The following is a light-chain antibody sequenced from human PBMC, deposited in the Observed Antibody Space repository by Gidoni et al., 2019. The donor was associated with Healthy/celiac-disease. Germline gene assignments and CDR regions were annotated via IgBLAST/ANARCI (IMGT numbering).Light chain of an antibody. CDR3: NSRDSSGNYV. V-gene: IGLV3-19*01. J-gene: IGLJ1*01. CDR1: SLRSYY. Sequence: SSELPQDPAVSVALGQTVRITCQGDSLRSYYASWYQQKPGQAPVLVTYGKNNRPSGIPDRFTGSSSGNTASLTSTGAQAEDEADYYCNSRDSSGNYVFGTGTKVTVL. CDR2: GKN.